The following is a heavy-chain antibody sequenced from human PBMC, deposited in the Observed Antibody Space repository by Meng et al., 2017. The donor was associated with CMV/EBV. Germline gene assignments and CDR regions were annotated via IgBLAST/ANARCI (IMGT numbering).Heavy chain of an antibody. J-gene: IGHJ5*02. Sequence: GSLRLSCAVYGGSFSGYYWSWSRQPPGKGLEWIGEINHSGSTNYNPSLKSRVTISVDTSKNQFSLKLSSVTAADTAVYYCARGESYYDFWSGSPNWFDPWGQGTLVTVSS. CDR2: INHSGST. D-gene: IGHD3-3*01. CDR1: GGSFSGYY. CDR3: ARGESYYDFWSGSPNWFDP. V-gene: IGHV4-34*01.